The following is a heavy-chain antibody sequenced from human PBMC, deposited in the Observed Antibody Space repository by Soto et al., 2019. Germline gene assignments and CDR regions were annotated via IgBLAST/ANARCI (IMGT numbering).Heavy chain of an antibody. D-gene: IGHD3-3*01. CDR2: IKQDGSEK. CDR1: GFTFSSYW. CDR3: ARAKLRFLEWLSLYGMDV. V-gene: IGHV3-7*05. Sequence: GGSLRLSCAASGFTFSSYWMSWVRQAPGKGLEWVANIKQDGSEKYYVGSVKGRFTISRDNAKNSLYLQMNSLRAEDTAVYYCARAKLRFLEWLSLYGMDVWGQGTTVTVSS. J-gene: IGHJ6*02.